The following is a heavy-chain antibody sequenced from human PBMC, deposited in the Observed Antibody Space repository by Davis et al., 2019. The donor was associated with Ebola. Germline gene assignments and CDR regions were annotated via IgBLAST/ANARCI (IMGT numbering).Heavy chain of an antibody. Sequence: PGGSLRLSCAASGFTFRSFAMSWVRQAPGKGLEWVSAITGSGGTTFYTDSVKGRSTISRDNSKNTLYLQMNSLRAEDTAVYYCANSIVGARNAFDIWGQGTMVTVSS. CDR2: ITGSGGTT. CDR3: ANSIVGARNAFDI. D-gene: IGHD1-26*01. J-gene: IGHJ3*02. V-gene: IGHV3-23*01. CDR1: GFTFRSFA.